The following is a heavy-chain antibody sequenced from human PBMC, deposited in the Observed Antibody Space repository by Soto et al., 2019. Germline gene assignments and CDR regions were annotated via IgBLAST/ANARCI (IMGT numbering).Heavy chain of an antibody. D-gene: IGHD3-16*02. Sequence: GGSLRLSCAASGFTFSSYSMNWVRQAPGKGLEWVSYISSSSSTIYYADSLKGRFTIYRDNAKNSLYLQMNSLRDEDTAVYYCARGGGMITFGGVIVNFDYWGQGTLVTVSS. CDR3: ARGGGMITFGGVIVNFDY. V-gene: IGHV3-48*02. CDR1: GFTFSSYS. J-gene: IGHJ4*02. CDR2: ISSSSSTI.